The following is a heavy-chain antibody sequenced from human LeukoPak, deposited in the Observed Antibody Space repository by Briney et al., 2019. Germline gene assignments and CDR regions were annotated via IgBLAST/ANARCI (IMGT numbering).Heavy chain of an antibody. J-gene: IGHJ4*02. CDR1: GFTFSSYG. CDR3: AKEGYYGSGSFPDS. Sequence: PEGSLRLSCEASGFTFSSYGMHWVRRAPGKGLEWMTVISHDGSNKYYVDSVKGRFTISRDNSKSTLCLQMNSLRAEDTAVYYCAKEGYYGSGSFPDSWGQGTLVTVSS. V-gene: IGHV3-30*18. D-gene: IGHD3-10*01. CDR2: ISHDGSNK.